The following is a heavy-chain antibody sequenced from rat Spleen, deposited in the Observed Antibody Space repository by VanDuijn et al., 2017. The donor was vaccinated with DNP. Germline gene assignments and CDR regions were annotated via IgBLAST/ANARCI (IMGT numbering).Heavy chain of an antibody. CDR2: IKAKSNNYAT. Sequence: EVQLVETGGSLVQPGKSLKLTCATSGFTFSNAWMHWVRQSPEKQLEWVAQIKAKSNNYATEYAESVKGRFTISRDDSKSSVYLQMSSLKEEETAIYYCTSKAFFDYWGQGVMVAVSS. CDR1: GFTFSNAW. D-gene: IGHD3-1*01. V-gene: IGHV6-8*01. J-gene: IGHJ2*01. CDR3: TSKAFFDY.